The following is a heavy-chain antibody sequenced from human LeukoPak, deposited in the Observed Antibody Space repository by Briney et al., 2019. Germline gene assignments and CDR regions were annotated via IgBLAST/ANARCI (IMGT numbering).Heavy chain of an antibody. V-gene: IGHV3-30-3*01. D-gene: IGHD3-3*01. CDR2: ISYDGSNK. CDR3: ARDPTLGVVISYTFDY. J-gene: IGHJ4*02. CDR1: GFTFSSYA. Sequence: PGGSLRLSCEASGFTFSSYAMHWVRQAPGKGPEWVAVISYDGSNKYYADSVKGRFTISRDNSKNTLSLQMNSLRPEDTAVYYCARDPTLGVVISYTFDYWGQGTLVTVSS.